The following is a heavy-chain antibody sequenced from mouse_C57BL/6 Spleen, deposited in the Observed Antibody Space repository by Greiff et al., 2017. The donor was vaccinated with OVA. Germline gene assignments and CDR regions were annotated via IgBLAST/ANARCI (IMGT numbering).Heavy chain of an antibody. V-gene: IGHV1-52*01. D-gene: IGHD2-4*01. CDR1: GYTFTSYW. J-gene: IGHJ4*01. CDR3: ARGGGLRRVSYAMDY. Sequence: QVQLQQPGAELVRPGSSVKLSCKASGYTFTSYWMHWVKQRPIQGLEWIGNIDPSDSETHYNQKFKDKATLTVDKSSSTAYMQRSSLTSEDSAVYYCARGGGLRRVSYAMDYWGQGTSVTVSS. CDR2: IDPSDSET.